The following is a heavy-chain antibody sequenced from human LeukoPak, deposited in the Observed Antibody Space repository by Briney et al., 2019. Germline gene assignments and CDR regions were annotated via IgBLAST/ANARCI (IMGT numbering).Heavy chain of an antibody. D-gene: IGHD3-10*01. CDR3: ATDIPRRVRGVVYSSFGMDV. V-gene: IGHV1-24*01. CDR1: GYTLTDLS. J-gene: IGHJ6*02. Sequence: ASVKVSCKVSGYTLTDLSMHWVRQAPGKGLEWLGGFDPEDGETIYAQKFQGRVTLAEDTSTDTAYMELSSLRSEDAAAYYCATDIPRRVRGVVYSSFGMDVWGQGTTVTVSS. CDR2: FDPEDGET.